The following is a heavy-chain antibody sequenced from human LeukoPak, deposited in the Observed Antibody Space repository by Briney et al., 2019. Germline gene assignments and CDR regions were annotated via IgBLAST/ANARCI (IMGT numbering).Heavy chain of an antibody. CDR2: ISSSSSYI. CDR1: GFTFSSYS. J-gene: IGHJ4*02. CDR3: ARDYSPPHYFDSSGYFDS. V-gene: IGHV3-21*06. Sequence: GGSLRLSCAASGFTFSSYSMNWVRQAPGKGLEWVSSISSSSSYIYYADSVKGRFTISRDNAKNSLYLQMNSLRAEDTAVYYCARDYSPPHYFDSSGYFDSWGQGTLVTVSS. D-gene: IGHD3-22*01.